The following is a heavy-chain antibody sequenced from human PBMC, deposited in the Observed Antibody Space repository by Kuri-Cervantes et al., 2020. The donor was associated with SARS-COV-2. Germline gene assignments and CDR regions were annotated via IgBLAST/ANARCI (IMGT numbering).Heavy chain of an antibody. V-gene: IGHV4-59*08. D-gene: IGHD2-15*01. CDR3: ARHRVQWWTL. J-gene: IGHJ4*02. CDR2: FYSSGIT. CDR1: GGSINNYY. Sequence: LRLSCSVSGGSINNYYWSWIRQPPGKGLEWIGYFYSSGITNYDPSLKTRVTISADTSKNQFSLEVTSATAADTAVYYCARHRVQWWTLWGQGTLVTVSS.